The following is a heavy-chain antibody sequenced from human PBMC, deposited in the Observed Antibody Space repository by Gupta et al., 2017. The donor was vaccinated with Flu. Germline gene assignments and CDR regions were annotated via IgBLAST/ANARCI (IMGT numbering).Heavy chain of an antibody. V-gene: IGHV4-59*08. J-gene: IGHJ6*02. CDR2: IYHTGST. CDR1: GDSISYYY. Sequence: VQLQESGPGLVKPSETLSIPRHVSGDSISYYYWSWIRQPPGKGLEWIGYIYHTGSTNSNPSLKSRVTISVDTSNNHFSLKLGSVTAADTAVYYCARQSLLGYYHGLDVWGQGTAVTVSS. CDR3: ARQSLLGYYHGLDV. D-gene: IGHD3-16*01.